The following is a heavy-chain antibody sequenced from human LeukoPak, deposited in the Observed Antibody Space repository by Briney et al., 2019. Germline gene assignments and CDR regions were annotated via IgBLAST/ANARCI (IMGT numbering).Heavy chain of an antibody. Sequence: PSETLSLTCTVSGVSIRGDYWAWIRQPPGKGLEWIGYIYHSGSTNYNPSLRSRVTISVGKSKNQFSLRLSSVTAADTAVYYCARDRGWSNDNHYYGMDVWGQGTTVTVSS. CDR1: GVSIRGDY. CDR3: ARDRGWSNDNHYYGMDV. J-gene: IGHJ6*02. D-gene: IGHD1/OR15-1a*01. CDR2: IYHSGST. V-gene: IGHV4-59*01.